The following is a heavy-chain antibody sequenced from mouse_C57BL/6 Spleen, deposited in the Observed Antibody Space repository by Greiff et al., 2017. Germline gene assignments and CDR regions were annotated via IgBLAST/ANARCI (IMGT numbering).Heavy chain of an antibody. CDR1: GYTFTSYW. V-gene: IGHV1-53*01. Sequence: QVHVKQPGTELVKPGASVKLSCKASGYTFTSYWMHWVKQRPGQGLEWIGNINPSNGGTNYNEKFKSKATLTVDKSSSTAYMQLSSLTSEDSAVYYGARSTVVARYFEVWGTGTTVTVSS. D-gene: IGHD1-1*01. J-gene: IGHJ1*03. CDR3: ARSTVVARYFEV. CDR2: INPSNGGT.